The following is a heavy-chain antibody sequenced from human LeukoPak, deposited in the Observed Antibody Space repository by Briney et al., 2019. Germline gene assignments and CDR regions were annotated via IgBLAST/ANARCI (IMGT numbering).Heavy chain of an antibody. Sequence: SETLSLTCAVYGGSFSGYYWSWIRQPPGKGLEWIGEINHSGSTNYNPSLKGRVTISVDTSKNQFSLKLSSVTAADTAVYYCARKRTVSDYWGQGTLVTVSS. D-gene: IGHD4-11*01. CDR2: INHSGST. CDR3: ARKRTVSDY. V-gene: IGHV4-34*01. CDR1: GGSFSGYY. J-gene: IGHJ4*02.